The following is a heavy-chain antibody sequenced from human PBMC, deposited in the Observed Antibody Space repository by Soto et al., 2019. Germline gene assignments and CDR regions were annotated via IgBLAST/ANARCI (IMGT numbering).Heavy chain of an antibody. V-gene: IGHV3-43*01. D-gene: IGHD6-19*01. J-gene: IGHJ6*02. CDR3: AKVTSAVAGYYYYGMDV. CDR1: GFTFDDYT. CDR2: ISWDGGST. Sequence: GGSLRLSCAASGFTFDDYTMHWVRQAPGKGLEWVSLISWDGGSTYYADSVKGRFTISRDNSKNSLYLQMNSLRTEDTALYYCAKVTSAVAGYYYYGMDVWGQGTTVTVSS.